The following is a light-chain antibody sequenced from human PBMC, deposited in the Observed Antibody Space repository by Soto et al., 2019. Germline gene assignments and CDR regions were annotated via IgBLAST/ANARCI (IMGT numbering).Light chain of an antibody. CDR3: QLYNSPWT. CDR2: RAS. V-gene: IGKV1-5*03. Sequence: DIQMTQSPSTLSASLGDRVTITCRASQSVTIYLAWYQQRPGKAPKLLVHRASILESGVPSRFSGSGSGTEFTLIISCLQPEDFATYYCQLYNSPWTFGQGTKVEIK. J-gene: IGKJ1*01. CDR1: QSVTIY.